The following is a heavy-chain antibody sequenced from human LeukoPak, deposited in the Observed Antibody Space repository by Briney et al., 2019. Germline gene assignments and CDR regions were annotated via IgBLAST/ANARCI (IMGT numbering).Heavy chain of an antibody. CDR1: GFTVSSNC. V-gene: IGHV3-53*01. Sequence: GGSLRLSCAASGFTVSSNCMSWVRQAPGKGLEWVSVIYSGGSTYYADSVKGRFTISRDNSKNTLYLQMNSLRAEDTAVYYCARSRDYGRYFDYWGQGTLVTVSS. CDR2: IYSGGST. J-gene: IGHJ4*02. CDR3: ARSRDYGRYFDY. D-gene: IGHD4-17*01.